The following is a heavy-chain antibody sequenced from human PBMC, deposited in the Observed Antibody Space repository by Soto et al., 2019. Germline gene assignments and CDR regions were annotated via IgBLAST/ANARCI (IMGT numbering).Heavy chain of an antibody. CDR1: GGSISSYY. CDR3: ARDWGPTYYYDSSGYGDAFDI. D-gene: IGHD3-22*01. CDR2: IYTSGST. J-gene: IGHJ3*02. V-gene: IGHV4-4*07. Sequence: QVQLQESGPGLVKPSETLSLTCTVSGGSISSYYWSWIRQPAGKGLEWIGRIYTSGSTNYNPSLKSRVTMSVDTSKNQFSLKLSSVTAADTAVYYCARDWGPTYYYDSSGYGDAFDIWGQGTMVTVSS.